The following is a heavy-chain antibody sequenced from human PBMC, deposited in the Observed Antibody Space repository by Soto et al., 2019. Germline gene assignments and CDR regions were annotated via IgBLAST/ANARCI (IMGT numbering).Heavy chain of an antibody. Sequence: AASVKVSCKASGYTFTSYYMHWVRQAPGQGLEWMGIINPSGGSTSYAQKFQGRVTMTRDTSTSTVYMELSSLRSEDTAVYYCARAGIAAVAFAGMDVWGQGTTVTVSS. CDR3: ARAGIAAVAFAGMDV. CDR1: GYTFTSYY. V-gene: IGHV1-46*01. D-gene: IGHD6-13*01. J-gene: IGHJ6*02. CDR2: INPSGGST.